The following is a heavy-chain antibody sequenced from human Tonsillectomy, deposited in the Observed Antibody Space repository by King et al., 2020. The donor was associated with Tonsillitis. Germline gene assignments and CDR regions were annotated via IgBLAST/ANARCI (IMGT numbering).Heavy chain of an antibody. J-gene: IGHJ4*02. V-gene: IGHV3-21*01. CDR1: GFTFSSYS. Sequence: VQLVESGGGLVKPGGSLRLSCAASGFTFSSYSMNWVRQAPGKGLEWVSSISSSSSYIYHADSVKGRFTISRDNAKNSLYLQMNSLRAEDTAVYYCARDSSSWYYFDYWGQGTLVTVSS. CDR3: ARDSSSWYYFDY. CDR2: ISSSSSYI. D-gene: IGHD6-13*01.